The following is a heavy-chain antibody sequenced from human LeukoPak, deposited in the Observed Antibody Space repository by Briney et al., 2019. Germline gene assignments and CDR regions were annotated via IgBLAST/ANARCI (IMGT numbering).Heavy chain of an antibody. Sequence: ASVKVSCKASGYTFSSNYLHWVRQAPGQGLEWMGLINPSGDSTSYGQKFQGRVTMTRDTSTTTVYMDLSNLRSEDTAVYYCARGSSGSYYNYFDYWGQGTLVTVSS. CDR1: GYTFSSNY. CDR2: INPSGDST. V-gene: IGHV1-46*01. J-gene: IGHJ4*02. CDR3: ARGSSGSYYNYFDY. D-gene: IGHD1-26*01.